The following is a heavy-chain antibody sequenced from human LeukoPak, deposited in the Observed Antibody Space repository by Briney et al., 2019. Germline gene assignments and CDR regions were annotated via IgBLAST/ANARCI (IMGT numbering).Heavy chain of an antibody. J-gene: IGHJ4*02. CDR3: TRVLRYPDY. CDR2: IRSKANGYAT. V-gene: IGHV3-73*01. CDR1: GFTFSGSA. D-gene: IGHD3-9*01. Sequence: GGSLRLSCAASGFTFSGSAMHWVRQASGKGLEWVGRIRSKANGYATAYAASAKGRFTISRDDSKNTAYLQMNSLKTEDTAVYYCTRVLRYPDYWGQGTLVTVSS.